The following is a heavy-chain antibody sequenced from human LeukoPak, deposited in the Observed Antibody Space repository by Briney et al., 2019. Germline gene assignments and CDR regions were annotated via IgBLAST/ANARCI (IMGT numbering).Heavy chain of an antibody. CDR2: ISAYNGNT. CDR1: GYTFTSYG. CDR3: AKARGAAAANDFDY. Sequence: ASVKVSCKASGYTFTSYGISWVRQAPGQGLEWMGWISAYNGNTNYAQKLQGRVTMTEDTSTDTAYMELSSLRSEDTAIYYCAKARGAAAANDFDYWGQGTLVTVSS. V-gene: IGHV1-18*01. D-gene: IGHD6-13*01. J-gene: IGHJ4*02.